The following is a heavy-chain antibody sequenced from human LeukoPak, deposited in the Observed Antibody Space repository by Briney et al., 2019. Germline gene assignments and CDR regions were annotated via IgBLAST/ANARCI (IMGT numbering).Heavy chain of an antibody. CDR2: ISTSSSST. CDR1: GFTFSNYW. J-gene: IGHJ6*03. CDR3: ARRPVGVANSYHMDV. Sequence: GGSLRLSCAASGFTFSNYWMNWVRQAPGKGLEWVSYISTSSSSTYYADSVKGRFTISRDNAKNSLYLQMNSLRAEDTAVYYCARRPVGVANSYHMDVWGKGTTVTVSS. V-gene: IGHV3-48*01. D-gene: IGHD1-26*01.